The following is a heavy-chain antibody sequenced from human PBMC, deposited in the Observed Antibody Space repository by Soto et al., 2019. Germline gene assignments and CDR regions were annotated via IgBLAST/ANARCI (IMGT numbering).Heavy chain of an antibody. Sequence: SETLSLTCTVSGGSISSSSYYWGWIRQPPGKGLEWIGSIYYSGSTYYNPSLKSRVTISVDTSKNQFSLKLSSVTAADTAVYYCARRGSVVAANYYYYYMDGWGKGTTVTVSS. V-gene: IGHV4-39*01. CDR1: GGSISSSSYY. CDR3: ARRGSVVAANYYYYYMDG. CDR2: IYYSGST. D-gene: IGHD2-15*01. J-gene: IGHJ6*03.